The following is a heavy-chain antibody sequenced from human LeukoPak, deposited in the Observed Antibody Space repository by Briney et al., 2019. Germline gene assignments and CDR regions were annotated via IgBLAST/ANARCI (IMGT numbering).Heavy chain of an antibody. CDR3: ARRAGAYSHPYDY. CDR2: IYSDNT. J-gene: IGHJ4*02. D-gene: IGHD4/OR15-4a*01. Sequence: PGGSLRLSCTVPGFTVSSNSMSWVRQAPGKGLEWVSFIYSDNTHYSDSVKGRFTISRDNSKNTLYLQMNSLRAEDTAVYYCARRAGAYSHPYDYWGQGTLVTVS. CDR1: GFTVSSNS. V-gene: IGHV3-53*01.